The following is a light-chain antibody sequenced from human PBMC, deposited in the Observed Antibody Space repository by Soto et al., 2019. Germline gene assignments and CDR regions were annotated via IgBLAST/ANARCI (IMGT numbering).Light chain of an antibody. CDR2: GNT. J-gene: IGLJ2*01. V-gene: IGLV1-40*01. Sequence: QSVLTQPPSVSGAPGQRVTISCTGSSSNIGAGYDVHWYQQLPGTAPKVLIYGNTNRPSGVPDRFSGSRSGTSASLAITGLQAEDEADYYCQSYDSSLSGYVVFGGGTQLIVL. CDR3: QSYDSSLSGYVV. CDR1: SSNIGAGYD.